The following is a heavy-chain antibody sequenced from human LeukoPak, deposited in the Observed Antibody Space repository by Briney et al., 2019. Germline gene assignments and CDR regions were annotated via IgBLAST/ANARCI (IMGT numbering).Heavy chain of an antibody. CDR2: IYNSGTT. J-gene: IGHJ5*02. CDR1: GYSISSGHY. Sequence: KPSETLSLTRGVSGYSISSGHYWAWIRQLPGKGLEWIASIYNSGTTYSNPSLQSRISLSVDTSKNQFSLNVSSVTAADTAVYYCARDPALTFNWFDPWGQGTLVTVSS. D-gene: IGHD2-21*02. CDR3: ARDPALTFNWFDP. V-gene: IGHV4-38-2*02.